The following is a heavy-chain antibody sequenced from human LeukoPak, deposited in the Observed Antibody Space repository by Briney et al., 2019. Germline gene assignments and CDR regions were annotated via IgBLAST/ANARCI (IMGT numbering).Heavy chain of an antibody. D-gene: IGHD1-26*01. CDR2: IKEDGSET. V-gene: IGHV3-7*01. Sequence: PGGSLRLSCAASGFIFKKYWMNWVRQVPGKGLECLANIKEDGSETYYADSVKGRFTISRDNPKNLLFLQINSLRVEDTAVYYCANGLAASGNFLLRDYYYFIDVWGKGTTVIVS. CDR3: ANGLAASGNFLLRDYYYFIDV. CDR1: GFIFKKYW. J-gene: IGHJ6*03.